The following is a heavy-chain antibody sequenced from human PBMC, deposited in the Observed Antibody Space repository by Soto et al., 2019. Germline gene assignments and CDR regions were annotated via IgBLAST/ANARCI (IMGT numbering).Heavy chain of an antibody. CDR3: AKDAGDYNWNYDY. V-gene: IGHV3-23*01. Sequence: GGSLRLSCAASGFTFSSYAMGWVRQAPGKGLEWVSTISGSGGSTYYADSVQGRFTISRDNSKNTLFLQMNSLRADDTAVYYCAKDAGDYNWNYDYWGQGTLVTVSS. D-gene: IGHD1-7*01. J-gene: IGHJ4*02. CDR1: GFTFSSYA. CDR2: ISGSGGST.